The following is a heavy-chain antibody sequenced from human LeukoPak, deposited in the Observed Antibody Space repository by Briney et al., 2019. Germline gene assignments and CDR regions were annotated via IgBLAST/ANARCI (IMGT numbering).Heavy chain of an antibody. CDR3: AREFDYDYVWGSYRSSH. CDR1: GFTFSSYG. Sequence: GGSLRLSCAASGFTFSSYGMHWVRQAPGKGLEWVAVIWYDGSNKYYADSVKGRFTISRDNSKNTLYLQMNSLRAEDTAVYYCAREFDYDYVWGSYRSSHWGQGTLVTVSS. CDR2: IWYDGSNK. V-gene: IGHV3-33*01. D-gene: IGHD3-16*02. J-gene: IGHJ4*02.